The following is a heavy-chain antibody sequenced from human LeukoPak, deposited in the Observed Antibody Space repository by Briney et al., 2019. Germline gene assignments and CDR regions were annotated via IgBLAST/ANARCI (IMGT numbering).Heavy chain of an antibody. CDR3: ARHHRYYGSGSSYYFDY. Sequence: SETLSLTCTVSGRSISSGSYYWSWIRQPAGKGLEWIGRIYTSGSTNYNPSLKSRVTISVDTSKNQFSLKLSSVTATDTAVYYCARHHRYYGSGSSYYFDYWGQGTLVTVSS. J-gene: IGHJ4*02. V-gene: IGHV4-61*02. CDR1: GRSISSGSYY. D-gene: IGHD3-10*01. CDR2: IYTSGST.